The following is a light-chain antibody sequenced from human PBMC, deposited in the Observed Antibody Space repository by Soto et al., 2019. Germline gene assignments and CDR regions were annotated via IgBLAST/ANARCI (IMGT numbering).Light chain of an antibody. Sequence: EIVLTQSPGTLSLSPGERATLSCRASQSVSSSYLAWYQQKPGQAPGLLIYGSSSRATGIPDRFSGSGSGTDFILTISRLEPEDFAVYYCQQYGSSPYTFGQGTKLEIK. J-gene: IGKJ2*01. CDR3: QQYGSSPYT. CDR1: QSVSSSY. CDR2: GSS. V-gene: IGKV3-20*01.